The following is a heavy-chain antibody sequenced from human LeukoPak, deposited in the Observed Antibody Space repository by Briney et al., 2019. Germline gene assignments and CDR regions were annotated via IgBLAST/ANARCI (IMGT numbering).Heavy chain of an antibody. Sequence: PGGSLRLSCAASGFTFSSYGMHWVRQAPGKGLEWVANIKQDGGEKYYVDSVKGRFTISRDNAKNSLYLQLNSLRAEDTAVYYCARVRIQLWSGNLIQYYMDVWGKGTTVTVSS. CDR1: GFTFSSYG. J-gene: IGHJ6*03. CDR3: ARVRIQLWSGNLIQYYMDV. CDR2: IKQDGGEK. D-gene: IGHD5-18*01. V-gene: IGHV3-7*01.